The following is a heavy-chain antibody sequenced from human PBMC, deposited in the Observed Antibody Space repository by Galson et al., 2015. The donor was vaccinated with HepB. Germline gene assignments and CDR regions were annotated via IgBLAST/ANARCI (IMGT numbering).Heavy chain of an antibody. CDR3: ARGGGVCSGGSCYSGSLDY. Sequence: SVKVSCKASGGTFSSYTISWVRQAPGQGLEWMGRIIPILGIANYAQKFQGRVTITADKSTSTAYMELSSLRSEDTAVYYCARGGGVCSGGSCYSGSLDYWGQGTLVTVSS. J-gene: IGHJ4*02. D-gene: IGHD2-15*01. V-gene: IGHV1-69*02. CDR2: IIPILGIA. CDR1: GGTFSSYT.